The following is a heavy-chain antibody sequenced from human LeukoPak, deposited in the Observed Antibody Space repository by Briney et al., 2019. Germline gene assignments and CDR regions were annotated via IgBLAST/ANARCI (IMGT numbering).Heavy chain of an antibody. CDR2: ISSSSSYI. CDR3: ARTYYGSGSYSYYFDY. V-gene: IGHV3-21*01. CDR1: GFTFSSYS. D-gene: IGHD3-10*01. Sequence: PGGSLRLSCAASGFTFSSYSMNWVRQAPGKGLEWVSSISSSSSYIYYADSVKSRFTISRDNAKNSLYLQMNSLRAEDTAVYYCARTYYGSGSYSYYFDYWGQGTLVTVSS. J-gene: IGHJ4*02.